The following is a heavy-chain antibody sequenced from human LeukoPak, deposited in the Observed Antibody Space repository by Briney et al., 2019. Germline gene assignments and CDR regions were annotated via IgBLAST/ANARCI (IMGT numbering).Heavy chain of an antibody. CDR3: ARELRTGDRGDFDY. CDR1: GYTFTSYG. D-gene: IGHD7-27*01. Sequence: GGSVKVSCKASGYTFTSYGISWVRQAPGQGLEWMGWISAYNGNTNYAQKLQGRVTMTTDTSTSTAYMELRSLRSDDTAVYYCARELRTGDRGDFDYWGQGTLVTVSS. V-gene: IGHV1-18*01. J-gene: IGHJ4*02. CDR2: ISAYNGNT.